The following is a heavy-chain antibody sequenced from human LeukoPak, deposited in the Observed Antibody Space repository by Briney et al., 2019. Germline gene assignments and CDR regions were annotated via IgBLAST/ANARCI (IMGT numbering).Heavy chain of an antibody. CDR3: ARDGSGWFDY. CDR2: ISSSGSTI. V-gene: IGHV3-48*03. CDR1: GFTFSSYE. D-gene: IGHD6-19*01. Sequence: GGSLSLSCAVSGFTFSSYEMNWVRQAPGKGLEWVSYISSSGSTIYSADSVKGRFSISRENGQSTVFLQMSGLRAEDTCVYYCARDGSGWFDYWGQGTLVTVSS. J-gene: IGHJ4*02.